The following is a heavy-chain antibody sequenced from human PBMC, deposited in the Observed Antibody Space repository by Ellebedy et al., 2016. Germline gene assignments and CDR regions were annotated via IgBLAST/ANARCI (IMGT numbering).Heavy chain of an antibody. V-gene: IGHV3-30*04. CDR2: ISYDGSNK. CDR3: AKDRIAVAGDAFDS. CDR1: GFTFSSYA. D-gene: IGHD6-19*01. J-gene: IGHJ3*02. Sequence: GESLKISCAASGFTFSSYAMHWVRQAPGKGLEWVAVISYDGSNKYYADSVKGRFTISRDNSKNTLYLQMNSLRAEDTAVYYCAKDRIAVAGDAFDSWGQGTMVTVSS.